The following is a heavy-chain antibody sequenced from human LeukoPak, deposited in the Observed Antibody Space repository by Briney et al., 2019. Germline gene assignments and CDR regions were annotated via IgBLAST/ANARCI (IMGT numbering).Heavy chain of an antibody. CDR2: ISYDGSDK. CDR1: GFTFSSYD. CDR3: ARVGAV. V-gene: IGHV3-30-3*01. Sequence: GGSLRLSCAASGFTFSSYDMHWVRQAPGKGLEWVAVISYDGSDKYYADSVRGRFTISRDNSKNTLYLQVNSLRAEDTATYYCARVGAVWGQGTLVTVSS. J-gene: IGHJ4*02. D-gene: IGHD3-10*01.